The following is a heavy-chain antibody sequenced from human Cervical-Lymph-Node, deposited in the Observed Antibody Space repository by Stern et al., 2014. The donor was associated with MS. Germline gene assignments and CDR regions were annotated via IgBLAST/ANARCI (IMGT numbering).Heavy chain of an antibody. V-gene: IGHV3-7*01. CDR3: ARQDYFWSGYYYYGMDV. J-gene: IGHJ6*02. D-gene: IGHD3-3*01. Sequence: EDQLVESGGGLVQPGGSLRLSCAASGFTFSSYWMSWVRQAPGKGLEWVATIKQDGSEKYYVDSVKGRFTISRDNAKNSLYLQMNSLRAEDTAVYYCARQDYFWSGYYYYGMDVWGQGTTVTVSS. CDR1: GFTFSSYW. CDR2: IKQDGSEK.